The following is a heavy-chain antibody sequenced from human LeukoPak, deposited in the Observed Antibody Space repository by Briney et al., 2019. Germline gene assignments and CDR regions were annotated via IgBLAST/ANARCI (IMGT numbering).Heavy chain of an antibody. Sequence: PGGSLRLSCAASGFTFSSYWMHWVRQAPGKGLLWVSRINSDGSSTSYADSVKGRFTISRDNAKNTLYLQMNSLRAEDTAVYYCARLRDFRYFDYWGQGTLVTVSS. CDR3: ARLRDFRYFDY. D-gene: IGHD3-3*01. CDR2: INSDGSST. CDR1: GFTFSSYW. V-gene: IGHV3-74*01. J-gene: IGHJ4*02.